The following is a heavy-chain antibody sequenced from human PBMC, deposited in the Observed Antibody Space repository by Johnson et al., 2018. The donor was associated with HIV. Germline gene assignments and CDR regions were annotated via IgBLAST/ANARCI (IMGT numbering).Heavy chain of an antibody. V-gene: IGHV3-23*04. Sequence: VQLVESGGGVVQPGRSLRLSCAASGFTLSKYAMHWVRQAPGKGLEWVAAISGSGGSTYYADSVKGRFTISRDNSRNTLYLQMKSLRAEDTAVYYCAKDLGITVAGRGGLDAFDIWGQGTMVTVSS. CDR3: AKDLGITVAGRGGLDAFDI. CDR2: ISGSGGST. CDR1: GFTLSKYA. J-gene: IGHJ3*02. D-gene: IGHD6-19*01.